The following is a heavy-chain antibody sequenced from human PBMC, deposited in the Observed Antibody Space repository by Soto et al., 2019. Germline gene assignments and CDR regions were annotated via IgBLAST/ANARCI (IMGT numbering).Heavy chain of an antibody. D-gene: IGHD3-3*01. CDR1: GFTFSSYG. Sequence: QVQLVESGGGVVQPGRSLRLSCAASGFTFSSYGMHWVRQAPGKGLEWVAVISYDGSNKYYADSVKGRFTISRDNSKNTLYLQMNSLRAEDTAVYYCAKDLRTYYDFWSGQTFDYWGQGTLVTVSS. V-gene: IGHV3-30*18. J-gene: IGHJ4*02. CDR2: ISYDGSNK. CDR3: AKDLRTYYDFWSGQTFDY.